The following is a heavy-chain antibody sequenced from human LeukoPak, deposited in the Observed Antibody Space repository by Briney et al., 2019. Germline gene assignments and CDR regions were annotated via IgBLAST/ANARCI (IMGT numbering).Heavy chain of an antibody. CDR3: AREIVGGFNPGAY. CDR2: IHRSGST. CDR1: PDSTTSNF. Sequence: SETLSLTCTVSPDSTTSNFWSWVRQPPGKGLEWIGEIHRSGSTNYNPSLQSRFTIIDRSKNQIALELSSVTAADTAVYYCAREIVGGFNPGAYWGQGTLVTVSS. D-gene: IGHD1-14*01. J-gene: IGHJ4*02. V-gene: IGHV4-4*02.